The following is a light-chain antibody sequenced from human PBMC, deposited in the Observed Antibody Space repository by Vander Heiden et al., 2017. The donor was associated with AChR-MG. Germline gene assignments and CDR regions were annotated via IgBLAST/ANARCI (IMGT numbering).Light chain of an antibody. CDR1: QSINSD. J-gene: IGKJ3*01. V-gene: IGKV1-39*01. Sequence: DIEMTQSPSSLSASVGDRVTITCRARQSINSDLNWYQHKPGKAPKLLISEATTLQSGVPSRFSGIGSGTEFTLTISSLQPEDLATYYCQQSATTSFTFGPGTRVDI. CDR3: QQSATTSFT. CDR2: EAT.